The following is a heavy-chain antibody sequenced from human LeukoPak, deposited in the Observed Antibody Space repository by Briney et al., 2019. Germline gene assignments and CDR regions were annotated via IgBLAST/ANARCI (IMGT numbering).Heavy chain of an antibody. CDR3: ARLKCSGGTCYSERYYFDH. D-gene: IGHD2-15*01. CDR2: IYSGGST. CDR1: GFTVSSNY. V-gene: IGHV3-66*04. Sequence: GGSLSLSCAASGFTVSSNYMSWVRQAPGKGLECVSVIYSGGSTYYADSVKGRFTISRDNSKNTLYLQMNSLRAEDTALYYCARLKCSGGTCYSERYYFDHWGQGTLVTVSS. J-gene: IGHJ4*02.